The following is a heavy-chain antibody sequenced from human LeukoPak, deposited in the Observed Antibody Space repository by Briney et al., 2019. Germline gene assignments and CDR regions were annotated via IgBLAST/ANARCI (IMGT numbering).Heavy chain of an antibody. CDR3: ARSDWFDP. J-gene: IGHJ5*02. Sequence: GGSLRLSCAASGXTFSSYWMHWVRQAPGKGLVWVSRVKSDGSSTSYADSVKGRFTISRDNAKNTLYLQMNSLRAEDTAVYYCARSDWFDPWGQGTLVIVSS. CDR1: GXTFSSYW. V-gene: IGHV3-74*01. CDR2: VKSDGSST.